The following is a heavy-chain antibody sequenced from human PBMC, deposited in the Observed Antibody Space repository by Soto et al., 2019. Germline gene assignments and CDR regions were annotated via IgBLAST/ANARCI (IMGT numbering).Heavy chain of an antibody. V-gene: IGHV4-39*01. CDR2: VYYRGRS. Sequence: SETLSLTCTVSRGSVTNSSYYWGWSRQSPGKGLEWIGSVYYRGRSYSKSSVKSRVTISVDTSKNRFSLSLNSVTASDTAVYFCVSQRTTVPTQAYFDYWGPGALVTVSS. CDR3: VSQRTTVPTQAYFDY. CDR1: RGSVTNSSYY. D-gene: IGHD4-17*01. J-gene: IGHJ4*02.